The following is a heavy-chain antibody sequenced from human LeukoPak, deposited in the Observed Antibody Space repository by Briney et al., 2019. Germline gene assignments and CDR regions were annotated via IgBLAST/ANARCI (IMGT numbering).Heavy chain of an antibody. D-gene: IGHD3-22*01. V-gene: IGHV3-30*04. CDR1: GFIFSTYA. CDR2: ILYDGNNE. CDR3: ARAGGSYSFDY. Sequence: GGSLRLSCAASGFIFSTYAMHWVRQAPGKGLEWVALILYDGNNEYYADSVKGHFTISRDNSENTLYLQMNSLRAENTAVYYCARAGGSYSFDYWGQGTLVTVSS. J-gene: IGHJ4*02.